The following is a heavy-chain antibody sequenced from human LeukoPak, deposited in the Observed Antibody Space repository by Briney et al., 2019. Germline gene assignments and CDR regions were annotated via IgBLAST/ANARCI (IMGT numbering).Heavy chain of an antibody. V-gene: IGHV4-34*01. J-gene: IGHJ3*02. D-gene: IGHD6-6*01. CDR1: GGSFSGYY. CDR2: INHSGST. Sequence: SETLSLTCAVYGGSFSGYYWSWIRQPPGKGLEWIGEINHSGSTNYNPSLKSRVTISVDTSKNQFSLKLSSVTAADTAVYYCARVVSGAFDIWGQGTMVTASS. CDR3: ARVVSGAFDI.